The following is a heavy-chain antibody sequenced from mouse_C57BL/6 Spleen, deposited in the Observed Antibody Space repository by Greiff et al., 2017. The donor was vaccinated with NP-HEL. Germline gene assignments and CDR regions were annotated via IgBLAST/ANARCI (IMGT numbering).Heavy chain of an antibody. V-gene: IGHV1-82*01. CDR1: GYAFSSSW. J-gene: IGHJ2*01. D-gene: IGHD2-5*01. CDR2: IYPGDGDT. CDR3: ARSYYSNYGYYFDY. Sequence: VQLQESGPELVKPGASVKISCKASGYAFSSSWMNWVKQRPGKGLEWIGRIYPGDGDTNYNGKFKGKATLTADKSSSTAYMQLSSLTSEDSAVYFCARSYYSNYGYYFDYWGQGTTLTVSS.